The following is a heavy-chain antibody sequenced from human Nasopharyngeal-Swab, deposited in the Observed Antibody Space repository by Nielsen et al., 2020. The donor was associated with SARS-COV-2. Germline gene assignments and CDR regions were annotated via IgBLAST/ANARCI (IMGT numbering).Heavy chain of an antibody. D-gene: IGHD4-23*01. V-gene: IGHV1-18*01. J-gene: IGHJ4*02. CDR2: ISAYNGNT. CDR3: ARVDYGGNFGQNGFGVDDY. Sequence: ASVKVSCKASGYTFTSYGIRWVRQAPGQGLEWMGWISAYNGNTNYAQKLQGRVTMTTDPSTSTAYMELRSLRSDDTAVYYCARVDYGGNFGQNGFGVDDYWGQGTLVTVSS. CDR1: GYTFTSYG.